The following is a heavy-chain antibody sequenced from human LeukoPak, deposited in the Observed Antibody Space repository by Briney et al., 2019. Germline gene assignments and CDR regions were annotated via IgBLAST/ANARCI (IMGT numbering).Heavy chain of an antibody. CDR1: GFTFSSYG. D-gene: IGHD6-6*01. J-gene: IGHJ4*02. V-gene: IGHV3-30*05. CDR3: ARVSGRQLVPFDY. CDR2: ISYDGSNK. Sequence: GRSLRLSCAASGFTFSSYGMHWVRQAPGKGLEWVAVISYDGSNKYYADSVKGRFTISRDNSKNTLYLQMNSLRAEDTAVYYCARVSGRQLVPFDYWGQGTLVTVSS.